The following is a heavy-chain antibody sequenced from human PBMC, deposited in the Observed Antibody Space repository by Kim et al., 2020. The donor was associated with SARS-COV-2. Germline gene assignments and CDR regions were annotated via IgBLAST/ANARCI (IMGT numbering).Heavy chain of an antibody. Sequence: SETLSLTCTVSGGSISSSSYYWGWIRQPPGKGLEWIGSIYYSGSTYYNPSLKSRVTISVDTSKNQFSLKLSSVTAADTAVYYCAREEPSSPLTHYSYYYGMDVWGQGTTVTVSS. D-gene: IGHD2-2*01. CDR2: IYYSGST. V-gene: IGHV4-39*07. J-gene: IGHJ6*02. CDR3: AREEPSSPLTHYSYYYGMDV. CDR1: GGSISSSSYY.